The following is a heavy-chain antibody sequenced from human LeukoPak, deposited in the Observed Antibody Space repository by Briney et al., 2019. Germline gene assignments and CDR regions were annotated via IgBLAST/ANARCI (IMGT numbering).Heavy chain of an antibody. D-gene: IGHD2-2*01. Sequence: SETLSLTCTVSGDSISTSNYFWGWIRQPPGKGLEWIGSIYYSGSTYYSPSLKSRVTLSVDTSKNQFSLNLSSVTAADTAVYFCARDEGSSYPFDYWGQGTLVTVSS. CDR1: GDSISTSNYF. J-gene: IGHJ4*02. V-gene: IGHV4-39*07. CDR2: IYYSGST. CDR3: ARDEGSSYPFDY.